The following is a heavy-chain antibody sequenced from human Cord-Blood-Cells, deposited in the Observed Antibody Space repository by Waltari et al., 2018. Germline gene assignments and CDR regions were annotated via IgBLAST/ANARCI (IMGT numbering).Heavy chain of an antibody. J-gene: IGHJ4*02. V-gene: IGHV1-8*01. CDR1: GYTFTSYD. CDR3: ARWEAGSDY. Sequence: QVQLVQSGAEVKKPGASVQVSCKASGYTFTSYDINWVRQAPGQGLEWMGWMNPSSGNTGYARKVQGKVTMTRNTSIGTAYMELSSLRSEDTAVYYCARWEAGSDYWGQGTLVTVSS. D-gene: IGHD1-26*01. CDR2: MNPSSGNT.